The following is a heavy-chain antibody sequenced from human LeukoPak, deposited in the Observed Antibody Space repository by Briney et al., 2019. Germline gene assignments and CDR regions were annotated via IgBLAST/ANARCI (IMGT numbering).Heavy chain of an antibody. D-gene: IGHD3-10*01. CDR3: ATEYMVRGVAGY. CDR2: MNPNSGNT. Sequence: ASVKVSCKASGYTFTSYDINWVRQATGQGLEWMGWMNPNSGNTGYAQKFQSRVTVTRNTSISTAYMELSSLRSEDTAVYYCATEYMVRGVAGYWGQGTLVTVSS. CDR1: GYTFTSYD. J-gene: IGHJ4*02. V-gene: IGHV1-8*03.